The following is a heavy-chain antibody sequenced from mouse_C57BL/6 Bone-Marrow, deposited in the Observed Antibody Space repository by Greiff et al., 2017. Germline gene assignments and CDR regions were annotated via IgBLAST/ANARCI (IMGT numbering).Heavy chain of an antibody. CDR1: GYTFTSYW. V-gene: IGHV1-69*01. CDR3: ARDGYYPPWFAY. D-gene: IGHD2-3*01. CDR2: IDPSDSYT. J-gene: IGHJ3*01. Sequence: VQLQQSGAELVMPGASVKLSCKASGYTFTSYWMHWVKQRPGQGLEWIGEIDPSDSYTNYNQKFKGKSTLTVDKSSSTAYMQLSSLTSEYSAVYYCARDGYYPPWFAYWGQGTLVTASA.